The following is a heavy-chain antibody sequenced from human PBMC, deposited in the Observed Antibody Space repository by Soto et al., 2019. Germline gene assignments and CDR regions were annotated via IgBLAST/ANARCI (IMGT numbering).Heavy chain of an antibody. CDR2: IYSGGTT. D-gene: IGHD2-8*01. V-gene: IGHV3-66*01. CDR3: ARGKQNALDV. J-gene: IGHJ6*02. Sequence: EVQLVESGGGLVQPGGSLRLSCAVSGFTVNYNYMSWVRQAPRKGLEWVSVIYSGGTTNYADSVKGRFTISRDNSKNTLYLQMNSLRAEDTAVYYCARGKQNALDVWGQGTTVIVSS. CDR1: GFTVNYNY.